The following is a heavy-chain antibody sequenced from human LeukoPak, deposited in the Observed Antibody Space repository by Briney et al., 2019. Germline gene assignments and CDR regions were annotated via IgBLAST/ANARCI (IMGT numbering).Heavy chain of an antibody. Sequence: GGSLRLSCAASGFTFSSYEMNWVRQAPGKGLEWVSSISSSSSYIYYADSVKGRFTISRDNAKNSLYLQMNSLRAEDTAVYYCARGLTMIVVVTADAFDIWGQGTMVTVSS. CDR3: ARGLTMIVVVTADAFDI. J-gene: IGHJ3*02. CDR2: ISSSSSYI. V-gene: IGHV3-21*01. D-gene: IGHD3-22*01. CDR1: GFTFSSYE.